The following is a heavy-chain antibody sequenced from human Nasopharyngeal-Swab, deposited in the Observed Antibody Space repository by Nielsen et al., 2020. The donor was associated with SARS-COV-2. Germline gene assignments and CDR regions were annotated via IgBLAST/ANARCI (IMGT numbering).Heavy chain of an antibody. CDR2: ISGIGDRT. CDR3: AKRLSCTSTSCYAFDY. Sequence: GESLKISCTASGFTFTTYAMSWVRQAPGKGLEWVSAISGIGDRTYYADSVQGRFTISRDNSKNTLYLQMNSLRAEDTAVYYCAKRLSCTSTSCYAFDYWGQGTLGTVSS. CDR1: GFTFTTYA. D-gene: IGHD2-2*01. V-gene: IGHV3-23*01. J-gene: IGHJ4*02.